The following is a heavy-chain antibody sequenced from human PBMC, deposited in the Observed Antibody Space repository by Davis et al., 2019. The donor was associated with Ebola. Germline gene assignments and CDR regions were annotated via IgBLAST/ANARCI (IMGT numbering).Heavy chain of an antibody. J-gene: IGHJ4*02. CDR1: GYTLTELS. V-gene: IGHV1-24*01. D-gene: IGHD3-3*01. Sequence: ASVKVSCKVSGYTLTELSTHWVRQAPGKGLEWMGGFDPEDGETIYAQKFQGRVTMTEDTSTDTAYMELSSLRSEDTAVYYCATGHLWSAPFDYGGQGTLVTVSS. CDR2: FDPEDGET. CDR3: ATGHLWSAPFDY.